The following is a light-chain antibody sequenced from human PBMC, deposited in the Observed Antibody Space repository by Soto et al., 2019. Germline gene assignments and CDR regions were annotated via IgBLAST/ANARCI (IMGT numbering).Light chain of an antibody. Sequence: QSALTQPASVSGSPGQSIAISCTGTSRDVGSYNLVSWYQQHPGKAPKVMIYEGSKRPSGVSDRFSGSKSGNTASLTISGLQADDEADYSCCSYAGDSTYVFGTGTKLTVL. V-gene: IGLV2-23*01. CDR3: CSYAGDSTYV. CDR2: EGS. CDR1: SRDVGSYNL. J-gene: IGLJ1*01.